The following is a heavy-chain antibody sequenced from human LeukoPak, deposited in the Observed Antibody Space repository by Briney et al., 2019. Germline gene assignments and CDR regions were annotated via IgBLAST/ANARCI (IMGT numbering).Heavy chain of an antibody. CDR1: GYTFASYY. D-gene: IGHD1-26*01. CDR3: ARSRGSYSKRDYFDY. Sequence: ASVKVSCKASGYTFASYYMHWVRQAPGQGLEWMGIINPSGGSTSYAQKFQGGVTMTRDTSISTAYMELSRLRSDDTAVFYCARSRGSYSKRDYFDYWGQGTLVTVPS. CDR2: INPSGGST. J-gene: IGHJ4*02. V-gene: IGHV1-46*01.